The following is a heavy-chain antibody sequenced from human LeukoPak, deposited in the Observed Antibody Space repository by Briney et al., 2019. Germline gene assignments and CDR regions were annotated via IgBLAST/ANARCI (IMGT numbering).Heavy chain of an antibody. CDR2: ISTYNGNT. CDR1: GYTFTSYG. CDR3: ARITQTDYDFDY. V-gene: IGHV1-18*01. D-gene: IGHD4-17*01. Sequence: ASVTVSCAASGYTFTSYGISWVRQAHGQGLEWMGWISTYNGNTDYAQKLQGRVTMTTDTSTSTAYMELRSLRSDDTAVYYCARITQTDYDFDYWGQGTLVIVSS. J-gene: IGHJ4*02.